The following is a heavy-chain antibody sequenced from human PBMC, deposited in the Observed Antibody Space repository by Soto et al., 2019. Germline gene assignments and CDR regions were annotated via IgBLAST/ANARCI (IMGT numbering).Heavy chain of an antibody. CDR3: AREGKDIVATIRPYYFNY. J-gene: IGHJ4*02. CDR2: ISSGSGTI. V-gene: IGHV3-48*02. CDR1: GFTSSTYS. D-gene: IGHD5-12*01. Sequence: GGSLRLSCVASGFTSSTYSMNWVRQAPGKGLEWVSYISSGSGTIYYADSVKGRFTISRDNAKNSMFLQMNSLRDEDTAVYYCAREGKDIVATIRPYYFNYWGQGTLVTVPQ.